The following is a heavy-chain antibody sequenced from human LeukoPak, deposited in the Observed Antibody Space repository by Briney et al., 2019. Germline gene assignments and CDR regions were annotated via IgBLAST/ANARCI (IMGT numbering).Heavy chain of an antibody. Sequence: RASVKVSCKASGYTFTSYYIHWVRQAPGQGLEWMGTIYPSVDSTTYAQKFQGRVTVTRDTSTSTVYMELSSLRSEDTAVYHCAREDGANNYHYKYFDYWGQGTLVTVSS. CDR2: IYPSVDST. D-gene: IGHD4/OR15-4a*01. V-gene: IGHV1-46*01. J-gene: IGHJ4*02. CDR3: AREDGANNYHYKYFDY. CDR1: GYTFTSYY.